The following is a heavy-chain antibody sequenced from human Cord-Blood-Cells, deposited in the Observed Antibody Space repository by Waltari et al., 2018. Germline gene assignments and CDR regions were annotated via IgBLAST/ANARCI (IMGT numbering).Heavy chain of an antibody. CDR1: GYTFTGYY. CDR3: ARVGESGSYYLFDY. D-gene: IGHD1-26*01. V-gene: IGHV1-2*02. J-gene: IGHJ4*02. Sequence: QVQLVQSGAEVKKPGASVKVSCKASGYTFTGYYMLWLRLAPGQGLEWMGWINPNSGGTNYAQKFQGRVTMTRDTSISTAYMELSRLRSDDTAVYYCARVGESGSYYLFDYWGQGTLVTVSS. CDR2: INPNSGGT.